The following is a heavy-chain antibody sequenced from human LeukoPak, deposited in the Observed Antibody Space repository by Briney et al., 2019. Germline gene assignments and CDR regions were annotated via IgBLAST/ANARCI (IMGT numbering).Heavy chain of an antibody. CDR1: GFTFSSYW. CDR2: IKQDGSEK. D-gene: IGHD3-3*01. CDR3: ARAKTYYDFWSGYFLPFDY. V-gene: IGHV3-7*01. Sequence: GGSLRLSCAASGFTFSSYWMSWVRQAPGKGLEWVANIKQDGSEKYYADSVKGRFTISRDNSKNTLYLQMNSLRAEDTAVYYCARAKTYYDFWSGYFLPFDYWGQGTLVTVSS. J-gene: IGHJ4*02.